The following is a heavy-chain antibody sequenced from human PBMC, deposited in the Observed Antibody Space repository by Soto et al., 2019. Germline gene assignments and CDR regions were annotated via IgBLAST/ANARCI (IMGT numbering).Heavy chain of an antibody. D-gene: IGHD2-21*02. CDR3: AKISGGDRFFDY. J-gene: IGHJ4*02. V-gene: IGHV3-23*01. CDR2: ISGSGGST. CDR1: GFTVSSYA. Sequence: EVQLLESGGGLVQPGGSLRLSCAASGFTVSSYAMSWVRQAPGKGLEWVSAISGSGGSTYYADSVKGRFTISRDNSKNTLYLQMNSLRAEDTAVYYCAKISGGDRFFDYWGQGTLVTVSS.